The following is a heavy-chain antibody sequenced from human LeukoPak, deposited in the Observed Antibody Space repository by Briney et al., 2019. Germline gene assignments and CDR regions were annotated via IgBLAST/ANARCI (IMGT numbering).Heavy chain of an antibody. Sequence: PGGSLRLSCAASGFTVSNAWMSWVRQAPGKGLEWVGRIKSKSDGGTTDYAAPVKGRFTISRDDSENTLYLQMNSLKTEDTAVYNCTTDLGIVAALDYWGQGTLVTVSS. CDR1: GFTVSNAW. D-gene: IGHD1-26*01. CDR2: IKSKSDGGTT. J-gene: IGHJ4*02. V-gene: IGHV3-15*01. CDR3: TTDLGIVAALDY.